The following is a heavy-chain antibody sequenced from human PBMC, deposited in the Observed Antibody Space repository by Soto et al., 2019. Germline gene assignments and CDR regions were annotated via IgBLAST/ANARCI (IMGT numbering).Heavy chain of an antibody. CDR2: IYYSGTT. V-gene: IGHV4-39*01. Sequence: PSETLSLTCTVSGGSISRSSYFWGWFRQPPGKGLEWIANIYYSGTTSHNPSLKSRITISVDTSKNQFSLKLSSVTTADTAIYYCARQGGGGRFYYGMDVWGQGTSVTVSS. J-gene: IGHJ6*02. CDR3: ARQGGGGRFYYGMDV. D-gene: IGHD2-15*01. CDR1: GGSISRSSYF.